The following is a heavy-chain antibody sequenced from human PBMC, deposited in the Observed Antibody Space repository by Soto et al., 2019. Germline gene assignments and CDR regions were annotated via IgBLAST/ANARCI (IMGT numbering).Heavy chain of an antibody. CDR1: GFSFRYHS. Sequence: GGSLRLSCVGSGFSFRYHSMNWVRQPPGKGLQWISYISSSSENIYYADSVKGRFTVSRDNAKNTLFLQMNSLRDDDSAIYYCARLPKGSVVTGWGRGSLVTVSS. CDR2: ISSSSENI. J-gene: IGHJ4*01. D-gene: IGHD2-21*02. V-gene: IGHV3-48*02. CDR3: ARLPKGSVVTG.